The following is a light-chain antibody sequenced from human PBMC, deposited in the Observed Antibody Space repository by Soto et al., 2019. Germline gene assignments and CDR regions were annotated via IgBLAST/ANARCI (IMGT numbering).Light chain of an antibody. V-gene: IGKV1-5*03. CDR1: QSISIW. Sequence: DIHMTQSPSTLSASVGDRVTITCRASQSISIWLAWYQQKPGEPPNLLIYKTSSLETGVPSRFSSSGSGTEFTLTISSLQPDDSATYYCQHWNDYSWTFGQGTKVEVK. CDR2: KTS. CDR3: QHWNDYSWT. J-gene: IGKJ1*01.